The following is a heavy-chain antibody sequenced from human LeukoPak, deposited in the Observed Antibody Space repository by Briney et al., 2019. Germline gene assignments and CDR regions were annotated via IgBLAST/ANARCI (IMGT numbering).Heavy chain of an antibody. J-gene: IGHJ4*02. CDR2: ISTYNGNT. CDR3: ARGVVVAATLSIDY. V-gene: IGHV1-18*01. D-gene: IGHD2-15*01. Sequence: ASVKVSGKASGYTFTTYGVTWVRQAPGQGLEGRGWISTYNGNTNYAQKLQGRVTMTTDTSTSTAYMELRSLRSDDTAVYYCARGVVVAATLSIDYWGQGTLVTVSS. CDR1: GYTFTTYG.